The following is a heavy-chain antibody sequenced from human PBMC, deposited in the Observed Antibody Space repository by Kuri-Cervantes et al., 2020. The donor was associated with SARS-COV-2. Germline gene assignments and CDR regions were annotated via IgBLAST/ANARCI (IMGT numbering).Heavy chain of an antibody. J-gene: IGHJ4*02. V-gene: IGHV3-30*02. D-gene: IGHD1-26*01. CDR2: IRYDGSNK. CDR1: GFTFSDYY. Sequence: GESLKIPCAASGFTFSDYYMSWIRQAPGKGLEWVAFIRYDGSNKYYAVSVKGRFTISRDNSKNTLYLQMNSLRTEDTPVYYCARDRRVGASRPTHFDYWGQGTLVTVSS. CDR3: ARDRRVGASRPTHFDY.